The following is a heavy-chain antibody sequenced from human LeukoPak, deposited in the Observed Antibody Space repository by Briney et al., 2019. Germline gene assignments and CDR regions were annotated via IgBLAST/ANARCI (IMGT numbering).Heavy chain of an antibody. V-gene: IGHV3-48*03. J-gene: IGHJ6*02. Sequence: GGSLRLSCAASGFTFSSYAMNWVRQAPGRGLERVSYIDSSGDDMYYTDSVKGRFTISRDNTKNSLYLQMNTLGAEDTAVYYCARPPSITTPYYGLDIWGQGTSVTVSS. CDR3: ARPPSITTPYYGLDI. CDR1: GFTFSSYA. D-gene: IGHD3-3*01. CDR2: IDSSGDDM.